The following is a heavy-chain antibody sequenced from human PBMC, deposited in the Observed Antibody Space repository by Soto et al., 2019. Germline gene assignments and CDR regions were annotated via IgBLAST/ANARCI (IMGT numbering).Heavy chain of an antibody. CDR2: ISSTTNYI. CDR3: ARESEDLTSNFDY. V-gene: IGHV3-21*06. CDR1: GFTFTRYS. J-gene: IGHJ4*02. Sequence: GSLRLSCAASGFTFTRYSMNWVRQAPGKGLEWVSSISSTTNYIYYGDSMKGRFTISRDNAKNSLYLEMNSLRAEDTAVYYCARESEDLTSNFDYCGQGTLVTVSS.